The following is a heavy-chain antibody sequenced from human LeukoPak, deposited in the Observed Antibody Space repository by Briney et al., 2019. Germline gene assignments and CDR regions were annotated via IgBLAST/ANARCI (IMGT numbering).Heavy chain of an antibody. V-gene: IGHV3-21*01. J-gene: IGHJ3*02. Sequence: GGSLRLSCAASGFTFSSYSMNWVRQAPGKGLEWVSSISSSSSYIYYADSVKGRFTISRDNSKNTLSLQMNSLRAEDTAVYYCARDGGAAAGLDAFDIWGQGTMVTVSS. D-gene: IGHD6-13*01. CDR3: ARDGGAAAGLDAFDI. CDR1: GFTFSSYS. CDR2: ISSSSSYI.